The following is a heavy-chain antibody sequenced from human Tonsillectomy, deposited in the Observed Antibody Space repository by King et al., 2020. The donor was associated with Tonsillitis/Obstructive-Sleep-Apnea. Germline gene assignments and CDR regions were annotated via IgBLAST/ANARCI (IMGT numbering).Heavy chain of an antibody. J-gene: IGHJ4*02. CDR3: AIDFSCGSGTYYTYYFDY. Sequence: EVQLVESGGGLVQPGGSLRLSCAASGFTFSDYAMSWVRQAPGKGLEWVSDISNSGGSTYYADSVKGRFTIARYNSKHTLYLQMNSLRAEDTAVYYCAIDFSCGSGTYYTYYFDYRGQGALGTVSS. V-gene: IGHV3-23*04. D-gene: IGHD3-10*01. CDR1: GFTFSDYA. CDR2: ISNSGGST.